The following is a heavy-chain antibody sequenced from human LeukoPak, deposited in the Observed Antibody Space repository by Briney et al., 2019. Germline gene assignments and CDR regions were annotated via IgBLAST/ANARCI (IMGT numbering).Heavy chain of an antibody. CDR2: INANSGGT. V-gene: IGHV1-2*02. J-gene: IGHJ4*02. Sequence: GASVKVSFKASGYTFTGYYIHWVRQAPGQGLEWMGWINANSGGTRYAQKFQGRVTMTRDTSISTAYMELSSLRSDDTAVYYCARAGDYYDSSYYPGYDSWGQGTLVTVSS. D-gene: IGHD3-22*01. CDR1: GYTFTGYY. CDR3: ARAGDYYDSSYYPGYDS.